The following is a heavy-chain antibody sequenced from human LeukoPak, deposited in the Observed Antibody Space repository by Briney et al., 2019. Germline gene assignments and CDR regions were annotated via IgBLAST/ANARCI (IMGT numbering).Heavy chain of an antibody. CDR1: GFTFGTYG. J-gene: IGHJ3*02. D-gene: IGHD2-15*01. V-gene: IGHV3-33*01. CDR3: AREADCSGGSCYRGALDT. Sequence: PGRSLRLSCAASGFTFGTYGMHWVRQAPGKGLEWVAVIWYDGSNDYYADSVKGRFTIPRDNSKTTLYLQMNSLRAEDTAVYYCAREADCSGGSCYRGALDTWGQGTMVTVSS. CDR2: IWYDGSND.